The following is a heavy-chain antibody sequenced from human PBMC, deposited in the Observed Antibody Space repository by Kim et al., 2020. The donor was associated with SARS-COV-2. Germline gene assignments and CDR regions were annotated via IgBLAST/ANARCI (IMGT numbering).Heavy chain of an antibody. CDR1: GFTFSSYA. Sequence: GGSLRLSCAASGFTFSSYAMNWVRRAPGKGLEWVSAISGSGGSSYYADSVKGRFTISRDNSKNTLYVQMNRLRAEDTAVYYCAGEAGLAVPNTQYYYAMAVWGQGTTVTVSS. V-gene: IGHV3-23*01. D-gene: IGHD6-19*01. CDR3: AGEAGLAVPNTQYYYAMAV. CDR2: ISGSGGSS. J-gene: IGHJ6*02.